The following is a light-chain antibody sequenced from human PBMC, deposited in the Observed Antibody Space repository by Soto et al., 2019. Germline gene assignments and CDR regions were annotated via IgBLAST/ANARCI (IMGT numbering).Light chain of an antibody. V-gene: IGKV3D-15*01. Sequence: EIVMTQSPATLSVSPGERATLSCRASQSVSSNLAWYQQKPGQAPRLLIYDASNRATGIPARFSGSGSGTDFTLTISSLEPEDFAVYYCQQYNNWPRTFGQGTKVDI. CDR3: QQYNNWPRT. J-gene: IGKJ1*01. CDR1: QSVSSN. CDR2: DAS.